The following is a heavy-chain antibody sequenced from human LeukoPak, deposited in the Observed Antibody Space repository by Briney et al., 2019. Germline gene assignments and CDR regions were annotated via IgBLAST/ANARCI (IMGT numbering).Heavy chain of an antibody. CDR3: ARGARRGVYYMDV. CDR1: GGSISSYY. Sequence: SETLSLTCTVSGGSISSYYWSWIRQPPGKGLGWIGYIYYSGSTNYNPSLKSRVTISVDTSKNQFSLKLSSVTAADTAVYYCARGARRGVYYMDVWGKGTTVTVSS. J-gene: IGHJ6*03. V-gene: IGHV4-59*01. CDR2: IYYSGST.